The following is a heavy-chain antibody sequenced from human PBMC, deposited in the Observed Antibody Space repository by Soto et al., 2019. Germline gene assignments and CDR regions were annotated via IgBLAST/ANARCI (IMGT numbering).Heavy chain of an antibody. J-gene: IGHJ4*01. Sequence: PGGAPRPPSAPPCFPFPNPRIKQGRPAPGKGLELVGRIKSKTDGGTTDYAEPVKGRFAISRDDSNNMVYLQMNSLKIEDTAVYYCTTDSYITSIIVRFDYWGHGTLVTVSS. D-gene: IGHD3-22*01. CDR2: IKSKTDGGTT. CDR3: TTDSYITSIIVRFDY. CDR1: CFPFPNPR. V-gene: IGHV3-15*07.